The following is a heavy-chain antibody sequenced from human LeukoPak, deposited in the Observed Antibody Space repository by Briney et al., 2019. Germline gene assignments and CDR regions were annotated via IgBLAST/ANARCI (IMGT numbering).Heavy chain of an antibody. V-gene: IGHV4-4*07. CDR2: IYTSGST. CDR3: AWITMVRGVITH. J-gene: IGHJ4*02. D-gene: IGHD3-10*01. Sequence: SETLSLTCTVSGGSISSYYWSWIRQPAGKGLEWIGRIYTSGSTNYNPSLKSRVTISVDTSKNQFSLKLSSVTAADTAVYYCAWITMVRGVITHWGQGTLVTVSS. CDR1: GGSISSYY.